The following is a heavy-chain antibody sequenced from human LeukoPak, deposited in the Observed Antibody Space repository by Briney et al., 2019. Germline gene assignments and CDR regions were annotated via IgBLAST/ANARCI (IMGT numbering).Heavy chain of an antibody. Sequence: SETLSLTCAVYGGSFSGYYWSWIRQPPGKGLEWIGEINHSGSTNYNPSLKSRVTISVDTSKNQFSLKLSSVTAADTAVYYCARRNSDWGYYYYYMDVWGKGTTVTVSS. CDR3: ARRNSDWGYYYYYMDV. CDR1: GGSFSGYY. J-gene: IGHJ6*03. V-gene: IGHV4-34*01. D-gene: IGHD3-16*01. CDR2: INHSGST.